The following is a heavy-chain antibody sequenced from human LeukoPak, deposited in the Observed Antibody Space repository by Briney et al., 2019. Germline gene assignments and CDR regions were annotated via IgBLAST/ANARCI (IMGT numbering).Heavy chain of an antibody. D-gene: IGHD6-13*01. V-gene: IGHV1-18*01. CDR1: GYNFFTYG. Sequence: ASVKVSCKASGYNFFTYGITWVRQAPGQGLEWMGWISAYNGNTNYAQKLQGRVTMTTDTSTSTAYMELRSLRSDDTAVYYCARDSSSWYYYYYGMDVWGQGTTVTVSS. J-gene: IGHJ6*02. CDR3: ARDSSSWYYYYYGMDV. CDR2: ISAYNGNT.